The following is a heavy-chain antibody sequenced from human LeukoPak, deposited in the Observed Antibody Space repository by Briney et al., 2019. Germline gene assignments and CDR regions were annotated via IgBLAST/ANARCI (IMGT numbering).Heavy chain of an antibody. D-gene: IGHD1-26*01. Sequence: GASVKVSCKASGYTFTGYYMHWGRQAPGQGLERMGWINPNSGGTNYAQKFQGRVTMTRDTSISTAYMELSRLRSDDTAVYYCAREIVGATSQDYWGQGTLVTVSS. CDR1: GYTFTGYY. CDR2: INPNSGGT. CDR3: AREIVGATSQDY. J-gene: IGHJ4*02. V-gene: IGHV1-2*02.